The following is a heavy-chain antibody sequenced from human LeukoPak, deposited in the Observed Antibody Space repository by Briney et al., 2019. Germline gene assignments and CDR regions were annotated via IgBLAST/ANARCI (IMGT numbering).Heavy chain of an antibody. J-gene: IGHJ6*02. V-gene: IGHV1-18*01. CDR3: ARDRGGYSYTSEGLYYYYGMDV. Sequence: ASVKVSCKASGYTFTDYGITWVRQAPGQGLEWMGWISAYNDFTNYAQKLQGRVTMTTDTSTSTAYMELRSLRSDDTAVYYCARDRGGYSYTSEGLYYYYGMDVWGQGTTVTVSS. CDR2: ISAYNDFT. CDR1: GYTFTDYG. D-gene: IGHD5-18*01.